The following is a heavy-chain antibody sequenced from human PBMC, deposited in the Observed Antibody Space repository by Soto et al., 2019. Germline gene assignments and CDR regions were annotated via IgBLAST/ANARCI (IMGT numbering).Heavy chain of an antibody. CDR1: GGSFSGYY. CDR3: ARASYSSSWPRGVYGMDV. D-gene: IGHD6-13*01. Sequence: SETLSLTCAVYGGSFSGYYWSWIRQPPGKGLEWIGEINHSGSTNYNPSLKSRVTISVDTSKNQFSLKLSSVTAADTAVYYCARASYSSSWPRGVYGMDVWGQGTTVTVSS. V-gene: IGHV4-34*01. J-gene: IGHJ6*02. CDR2: INHSGST.